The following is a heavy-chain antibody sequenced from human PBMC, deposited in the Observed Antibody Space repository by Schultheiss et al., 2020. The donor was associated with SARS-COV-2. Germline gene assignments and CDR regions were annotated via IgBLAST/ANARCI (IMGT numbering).Heavy chain of an antibody. CDR3: AGGYSGYDSHVDY. D-gene: IGHD5-12*01. V-gene: IGHV3-48*04. CDR2: ISSSGSTI. CDR1: GFTFSSYA. J-gene: IGHJ4*02. Sequence: GGSLRLSCAASGFTFSSYAMSWVRQAPGKGLEWVSYISSSGSTIYYADSVKGRFTISRDNAKNSLYLQMNSLRAEDTAVYYCAGGYSGYDSHVDYWGQGTLVTVSS.